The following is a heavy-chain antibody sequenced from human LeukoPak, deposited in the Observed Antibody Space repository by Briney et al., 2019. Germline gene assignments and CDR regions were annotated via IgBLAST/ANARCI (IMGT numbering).Heavy chain of an antibody. V-gene: IGHV4-59*01. J-gene: IGHJ4*02. CDR1: GGSISSYY. CDR2: MYNSGSA. D-gene: IGHD6-19*01. CDR3: AREGSSGPLDY. Sequence: SETLSLTCTVSGGSISSYYWSWIRQPPGKGLEWIGYMYNSGSANYNPSLKSRVTISVDTSKNQFSLKLSSVTAADTAVYYCAREGSSGPLDYWGQGTLVTVSS.